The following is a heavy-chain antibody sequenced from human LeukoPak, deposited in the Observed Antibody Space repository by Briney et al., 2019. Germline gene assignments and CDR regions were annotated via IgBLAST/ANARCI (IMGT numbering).Heavy chain of an antibody. J-gene: IGHJ4*02. V-gene: IGHV1-2*02. CDR2: IDPRSGGT. Sequence: VASMLVSCKASGYTFTDYYMHWVRQAPGQGLEWMGWIDPRSGGTNFARKFQGRVTMTRDTSISTAYMELSRLTSDDTAVYYCTSSDYTSSDYWGQGTLVPASS. CDR1: GYTFTDYY. CDR3: TSSDYTSSDY. D-gene: IGHD2-2*02.